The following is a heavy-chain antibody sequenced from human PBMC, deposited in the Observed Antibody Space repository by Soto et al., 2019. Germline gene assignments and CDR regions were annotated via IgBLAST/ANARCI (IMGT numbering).Heavy chain of an antibody. V-gene: IGHV4-34*01. J-gene: IGHJ6*02. CDR3: ARGRIAAAGIYYYYYYGMDV. D-gene: IGHD6-13*01. CDR2: INHSGST. Sequence: SETLSLTCAVYGGSFSGYYWSWIRQPPGKGPEWIGEINHSGSTNYNPSLKSRVTISVDTSKNQFSLKLSSVTAADTAVYYCARGRIAAAGIYYYYYYGMDVWGQGTTVTVSS. CDR1: GGSFSGYY.